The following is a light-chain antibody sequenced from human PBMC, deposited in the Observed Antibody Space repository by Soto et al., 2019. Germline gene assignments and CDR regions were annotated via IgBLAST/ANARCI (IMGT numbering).Light chain of an antibody. Sequence: EIVLTQSPGTLSLSPGERATLSCRASQSVSSSYLAWYQQKPGQAPRLLIYGASSRATGIPDRFSGSGSGTDFTLTISRLEPEDFAVYYCQQYGSSPYTLTFGQGTKLEI. V-gene: IGKV3-20*01. CDR1: QSVSSSY. CDR2: GAS. CDR3: QQYGSSPYTLT. J-gene: IGKJ2*01.